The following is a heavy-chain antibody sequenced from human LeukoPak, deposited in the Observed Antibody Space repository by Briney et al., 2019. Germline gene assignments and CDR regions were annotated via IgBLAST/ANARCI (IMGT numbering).Heavy chain of an antibody. J-gene: IGHJ4*02. CDR2: TYWNDDK. CDR3: GHREDKPDYFGY. V-gene: IGHV2-5*01. Sequence: SGPTLVRPTQTLTLTCTFYGLSLSPSAPAEGWIRQPPGNALEWSALTYWNDDKRYNPSMKNRPTITKDTSKNQVVLIMTNMDHVDTAKYYYGHREDKPDYFGYWGQGILVTVSS. CDR1: GLSLSPSAPA.